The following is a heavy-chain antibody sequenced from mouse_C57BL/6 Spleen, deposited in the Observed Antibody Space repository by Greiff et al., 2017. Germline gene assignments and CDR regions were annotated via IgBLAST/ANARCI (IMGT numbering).Heavy chain of an antibody. Sequence: EVKLVESGGDLVKPGGSLKLSCAASGFTFSSYGMSWVRQTPDKRLEWVAALSRVGSYTYYPHCVKGRFPISRDNAKNTLYLQMSILKTEDTAMYYCARHLYSNYDYYAMDDWGQGTTVTVSS. J-gene: IGHJ4*01. V-gene: IGHV5-6*01. CDR2: LSRVGSYT. CDR1: GFTFSSYG. D-gene: IGHD2-5*01. CDR3: ARHLYSNYDYYAMDD.